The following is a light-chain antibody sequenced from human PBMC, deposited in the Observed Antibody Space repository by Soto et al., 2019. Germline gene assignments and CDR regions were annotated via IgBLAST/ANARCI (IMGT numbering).Light chain of an antibody. CDR2: GKT. V-gene: IGLV1-40*01. CDR1: SSNIGSTYD. J-gene: IGLJ1*01. CDR3: QSYDDSLSVHYV. Sequence: QSVLTQPPSVSGAPGQRVTISCTGSSSNIGSTYDVQWYQQLPGTATKLLIHGKTDRPSGVPDRFSGSKSGTSASLAITGLQADDEADYYCQSYDDSLSVHYVFGTGTKVTVL.